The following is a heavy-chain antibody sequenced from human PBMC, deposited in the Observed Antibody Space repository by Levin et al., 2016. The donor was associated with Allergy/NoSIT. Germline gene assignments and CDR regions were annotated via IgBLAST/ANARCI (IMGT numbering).Heavy chain of an antibody. D-gene: IGHD6-19*01. J-gene: IGHJ4*02. CDR2: IYYSGNT. Sequence: SETLSLTCTVSGGSISSGDYSWSWIRQHPGKGLEWIGYIYYSGNTYYSPSLKSRVTISVDTSKNQFSLKLSSVTAADTAVYYCARAYASGWSRVDYWGQGTLVTVSS. V-gene: IGHV4-31*03. CDR1: GGSISSGDYS. CDR3: ARAYASGWSRVDY.